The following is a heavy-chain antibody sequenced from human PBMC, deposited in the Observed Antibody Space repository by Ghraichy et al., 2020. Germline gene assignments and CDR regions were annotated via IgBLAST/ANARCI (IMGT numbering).Heavy chain of an antibody. CDR1: GGSISSYY. D-gene: IGHD3-22*01. V-gene: IGHV4-59*08. J-gene: IGHJ4*02. CDR3: ARQSYYDSSGYYYMAIDY. Sequence: SETLSLTCTVSGGSISSYYWSWIRQPPGKGLEWIGYIYYSGSTNYNPSLKSRVTISVDTSKNQFSLKLSSVTAADPAVYYCARQSYYDSSGYYYMAIDYWGQGTLVTVSS. CDR2: IYYSGST.